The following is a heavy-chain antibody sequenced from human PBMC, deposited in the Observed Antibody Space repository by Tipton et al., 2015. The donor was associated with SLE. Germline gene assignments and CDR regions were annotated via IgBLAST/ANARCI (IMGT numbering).Heavy chain of an antibody. CDR2: IYYSGST. D-gene: IGHD6-6*01. V-gene: IGHV4-30-4*03. CDR3: TGSSSFYYMDV. CDR1: GGSISSGDYY. Sequence: LRLSCTVSGGSISSGDYYWSWIRQPPGKGLEWIGYIYYSGSTYYNPSLKSRVTISVDTSKNQLSLNLTSVTAADTAVYYCTGSSSFYYMDVWGKGTTVTVSS. J-gene: IGHJ6*03.